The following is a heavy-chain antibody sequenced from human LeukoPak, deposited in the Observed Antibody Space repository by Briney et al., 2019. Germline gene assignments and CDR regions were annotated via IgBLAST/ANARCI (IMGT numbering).Heavy chain of an antibody. Sequence: PSETLSLTCAVYGGSFSGYYWSWIRQPPGKGLEWIWEINHSGSTNYNPSLKSRVTISVDTSKNQFSLKLSSVTAADTAVYYCARARAIYYDFWSGYPYMDVWGKGTTVTVSS. CDR2: INHSGST. J-gene: IGHJ6*03. CDR1: GGSFSGYY. D-gene: IGHD3-3*01. CDR3: ARARAIYYDFWSGYPYMDV. V-gene: IGHV4-34*01.